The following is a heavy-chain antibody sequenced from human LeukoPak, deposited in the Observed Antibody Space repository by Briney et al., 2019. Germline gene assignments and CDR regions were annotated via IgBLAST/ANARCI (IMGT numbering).Heavy chain of an antibody. Sequence: GGSLRLSCAVSGFTFSNYSMNWVRQAPGKGLEWVSSISSSSTYIYYAGSVKGRFTISRDNAKNSLDLQMNSLRAEDTAVYYCARRIPTRERRPYWYFDLWGRGALVTVSS. D-gene: IGHD1-26*01. CDR3: ARRIPTRERRPYWYFDL. CDR1: GFTFSNYS. J-gene: IGHJ2*01. V-gene: IGHV3-21*01. CDR2: ISSSSTYI.